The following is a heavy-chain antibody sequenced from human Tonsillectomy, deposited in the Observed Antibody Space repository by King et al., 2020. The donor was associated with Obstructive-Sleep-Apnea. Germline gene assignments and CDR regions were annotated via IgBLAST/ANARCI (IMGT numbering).Heavy chain of an antibody. CDR1: GGSISSYY. CDR3: ARGGGLPGIAAAAALFDY. V-gene: IGHV4-59*12. D-gene: IGHD6-13*01. Sequence: VQLQESGPGLVKPSETLSLTCTVSGGSISSYYWSWIRQPPGKGLEWIGYIYYSGSTNYNPSLKSRVTISVDTSQNQFPLKLSPVTAADTAVYYCARGGGLPGIAAAAALFDYWGQGTLVTVSS. J-gene: IGHJ4*02. CDR2: IYYSGST.